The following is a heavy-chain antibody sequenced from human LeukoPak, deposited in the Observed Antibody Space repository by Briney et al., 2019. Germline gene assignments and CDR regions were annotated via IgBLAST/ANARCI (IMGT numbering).Heavy chain of an antibody. V-gene: IGHV3-30-3*01. J-gene: IGHJ4*02. CDR2: ISYDGSNK. CDR1: GFTFSCYA. Sequence: GGSLRLSCAASGFTFSCYAMHWVRQAPGKGLEWVAFISYDGSNKYYADSVKGRFTISRDNSKNTLYLQMNSLRPEDTAVYYCATKIVANFDYWGQGTLVTVSS. D-gene: IGHD5-12*01. CDR3: ATKIVANFDY.